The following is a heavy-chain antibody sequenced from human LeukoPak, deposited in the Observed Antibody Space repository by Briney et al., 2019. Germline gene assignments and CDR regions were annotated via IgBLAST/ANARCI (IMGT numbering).Heavy chain of an antibody. D-gene: IGHD3-10*01. CDR2: ISSDGSNK. CDR3: ARVLELGMADYFDY. V-gene: IGHV3-30*03. J-gene: IGHJ4*02. Sequence: GRSLRLSCAASGFALSTYGMHWVRQAPGKGLEWVAFISSDGSNKFYADSVKGRFTISRDNSKNTLYLQMNSLRAEDTAVYYCARVLELGMADYFDYWGQGTLVTVSS. CDR1: GFALSTYG.